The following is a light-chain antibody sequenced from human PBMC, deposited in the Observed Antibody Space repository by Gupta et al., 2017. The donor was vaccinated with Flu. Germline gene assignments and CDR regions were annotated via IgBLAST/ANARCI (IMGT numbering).Light chain of an antibody. J-gene: IGKJ4*01. Sequence: PATLSVSPGERSTLSCRASQSVAPNLAWYQQNPGQAPRLLMFGSSTRATGIPARFSRSGSGTEFTLTISSLQSEDFAVYYCQQYNIWPALTFGGGTKVDIK. CDR1: QSVAPN. CDR3: QQYNIWPALT. V-gene: IGKV3-15*01. CDR2: GSS.